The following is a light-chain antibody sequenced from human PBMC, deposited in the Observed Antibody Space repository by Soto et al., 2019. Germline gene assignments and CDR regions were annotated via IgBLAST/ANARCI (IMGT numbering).Light chain of an antibody. Sequence: DIQLTQSPSFLSASVGDRVTITCRASQGISSYLAWYQQKPGKAPKLLIYAASTLQSGVPSRFSGSGSGPEFTLTISSLQPEDFATYYCQHLDSYSTFGHGTRLEIK. CDR1: QGISSY. CDR3: QHLDSYST. J-gene: IGKJ5*01. V-gene: IGKV1-9*01. CDR2: AAS.